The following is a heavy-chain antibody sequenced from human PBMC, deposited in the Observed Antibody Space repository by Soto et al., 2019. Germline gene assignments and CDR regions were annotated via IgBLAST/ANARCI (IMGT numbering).Heavy chain of an antibody. CDR3: AREPSAPATNFYYGMDV. Sequence: QVQLQESGPGLVKPSETLSLTCTVSGGSISNYYWSWIRQPPGKGLEWIGYIHYTGNTDYNPSLKSRVTISVDTSRKHFSLQLTSVTAADTAVYYCAREPSAPATNFYYGMDVWGQGTTVTVSS. D-gene: IGHD6-13*01. CDR1: GGSISNYY. J-gene: IGHJ6*02. CDR2: IHYTGNT. V-gene: IGHV4-59*01.